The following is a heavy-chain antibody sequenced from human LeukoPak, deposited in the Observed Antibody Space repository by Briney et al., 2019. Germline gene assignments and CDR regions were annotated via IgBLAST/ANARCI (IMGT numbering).Heavy chain of an antibody. V-gene: IGHV1-18*01. Sequence: ASVKVSCKASGYTFTTYGLRWVRQAPGQGLEWMGWISTYNGNTHYAQKLQGRVTMTTDTSTSTAYMELRSLRSDDTAVYYCARGGSSGHTFDYWGQGTLVTVSS. J-gene: IGHJ4*02. CDR1: GYTFTTYG. CDR2: ISTYNGNT. CDR3: ARGGSSGHTFDY. D-gene: IGHD3-22*01.